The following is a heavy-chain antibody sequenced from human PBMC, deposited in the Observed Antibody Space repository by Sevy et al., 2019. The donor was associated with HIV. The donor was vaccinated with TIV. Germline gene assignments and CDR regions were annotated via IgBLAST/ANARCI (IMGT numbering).Heavy chain of an antibody. CDR2: ISSTSSYI. CDR3: ARVVDGYKIDH. D-gene: IGHD5-12*01. Sequence: GGSLRLSCAASGFTFSSYSMKWVRQAPGKGLAWVSSISSTSSYIYYADSVKGRFTISRDNAKNSLYLQMNSLRAEDTAVYHCARVVDGYKIDHWGQGTLVTVSS. V-gene: IGHV3-21*01. CDR1: GFTFSSYS. J-gene: IGHJ4*02.